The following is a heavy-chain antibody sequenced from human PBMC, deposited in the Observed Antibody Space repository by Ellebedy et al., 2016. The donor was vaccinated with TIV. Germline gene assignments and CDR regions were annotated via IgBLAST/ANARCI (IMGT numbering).Heavy chain of an antibody. V-gene: IGHV3-48*04. D-gene: IGHD4-17*01. CDR2: ISSTSSPI. J-gene: IGHJ6*03. Sequence: GESLKISCAASGFAFSSYSFNWVRQAPGKGLEWLSYISSTSSPIFYSDSVKDRFTISRDNSKSSLYLRMSSLRAEDTAVYYCARGPTTVTTNYYSYYYMDVWGIGTTVTVSS. CDR1: GFAFSSYS. CDR3: ARGPTTVTTNYYSYYYMDV.